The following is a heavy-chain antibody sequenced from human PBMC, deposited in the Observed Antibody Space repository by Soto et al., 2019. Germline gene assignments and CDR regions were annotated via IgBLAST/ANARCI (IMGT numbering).Heavy chain of an antibody. CDR1: GFTFDEYA. Sequence: EVQLVESGGGLVQPGGSLRLSCATSGFTFDEYAMHWVRQAPGKGLEWDSGISWSSGSIGYADSVKGRFTISRDYANNSLYLQMSSLRAEDTALYYCAKGLYETVTSYGMDVWGQGTTVTVSS. CDR3: AKGLYETVTSYGMDV. J-gene: IGHJ6*02. V-gene: IGHV3-9*01. D-gene: IGHD2-2*02. CDR2: ISWSSGSI.